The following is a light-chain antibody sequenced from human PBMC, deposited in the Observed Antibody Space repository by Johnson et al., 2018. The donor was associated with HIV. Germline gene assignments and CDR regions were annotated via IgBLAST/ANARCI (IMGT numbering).Light chain of an antibody. CDR3: GTWGGV. J-gene: IGLJ1*01. CDR2: DNN. CDR1: SSNIGNNY. V-gene: IGLV1-51*01. Sequence: QSVLTQPPSVSAAPGQKVTISCSGSSSNIGNNYVSWYQQLPGTAPKLLIYDNNKRPPGIPDRFSGSKSGTSATLGITGLQTGDEADYYCGTWGGVFGTGTKVTFL.